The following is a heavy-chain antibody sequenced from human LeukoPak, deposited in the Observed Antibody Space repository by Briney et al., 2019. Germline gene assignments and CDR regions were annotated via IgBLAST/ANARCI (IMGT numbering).Heavy chain of an antibody. J-gene: IGHJ4*02. Sequence: GASVKVSCKASGYTFTGYYMHWVRQAPGQGLEWMGWINPNSGGTNYAQKFQGRVTMTRDTSISTAYMELSRLRSDDTAVYYCARFHQYSGSYYIDYWGQGTLVTVSS. CDR1: GYTFTGYY. V-gene: IGHV1-2*02. CDR3: ARFHQYSGSYYIDY. D-gene: IGHD1-26*01. CDR2: INPNSGGT.